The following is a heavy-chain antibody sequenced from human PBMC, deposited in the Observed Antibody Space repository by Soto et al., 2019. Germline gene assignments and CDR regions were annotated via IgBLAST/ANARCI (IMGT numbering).Heavy chain of an antibody. CDR1: GGSIRSSNW. J-gene: IGHJ6*01. D-gene: IGHD3-3*01. CDR2: IYHSGST. CDR3: ARDPGRMTIFGVFKYYDGRDV. V-gene: IGHV4-4*02. Sequence: QVQLQESGPGLVKPSGTLSLTCAVSGGSIRSSNWGSWVRQPPGKGLEWIGEIYHSGSTHYTPSLRRDVTMSVDKPKNPFSLQLSSGTDEGAAVYYCARDPGRMTIFGVFKYYDGRDVWGQGPTVTVSS.